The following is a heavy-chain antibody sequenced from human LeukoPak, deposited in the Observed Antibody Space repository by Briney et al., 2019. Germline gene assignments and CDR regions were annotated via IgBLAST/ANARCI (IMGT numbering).Heavy chain of an antibody. D-gene: IGHD5-24*01. CDR1: GGTFSSYA. V-gene: IGHV1-69*05. CDR2: IIPIFGTA. Sequence: SVKVSCKPSGGTFSSYAISCVRQAPRQGLEWMGGIIPIFGTANYAQKFQGRVTITTDESTSKAYMELSSLRSEDTAVYYCARGADRWLQRYNWFDPWGQGTLVTVSS. CDR3: ARGADRWLQRYNWFDP. J-gene: IGHJ5*02.